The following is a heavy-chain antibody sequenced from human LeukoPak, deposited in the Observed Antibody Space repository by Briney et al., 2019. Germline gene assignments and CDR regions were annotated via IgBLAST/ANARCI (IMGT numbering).Heavy chain of an antibody. CDR3: ARNVRGGSTYLDY. CDR2: INHSGST. Sequence: SETLSLTCAVYGGSFSGYYWSWIRQPPGKGLEWIGEINHSGSTNYNPSLKSRVTISVDTSKNQFSLKLNSVTAADTAVYYCARNVRGGSTYLDYWGQGTLVTVSS. D-gene: IGHD3-16*01. CDR1: GGSFSGYY. J-gene: IGHJ4*02. V-gene: IGHV4-34*01.